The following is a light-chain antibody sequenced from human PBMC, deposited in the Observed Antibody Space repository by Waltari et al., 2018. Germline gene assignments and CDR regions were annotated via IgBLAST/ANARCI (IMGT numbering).Light chain of an antibody. Sequence: DIVMTQSPDSLAVSLGERATINCKSSQSFLYSSNNKHYLAWYQEKPGQPPKLIIYWASTRESGVPDRFSGSGSGTDFTLTISSLQAEDVAVYYCQQYYTTPYTFGQGTKLEIK. CDR1: QSFLYSSNNKHY. J-gene: IGKJ2*01. V-gene: IGKV4-1*01. CDR3: QQYYTTPYT. CDR2: WAS.